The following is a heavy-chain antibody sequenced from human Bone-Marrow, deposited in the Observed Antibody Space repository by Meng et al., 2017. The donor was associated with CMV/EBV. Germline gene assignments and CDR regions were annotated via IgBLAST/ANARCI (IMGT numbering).Heavy chain of an antibody. V-gene: IGHV3-48*03. Sequence: GESLKISCAASGFTFSSYEMNWVRQAPGKGLEWVSYISSSGSTIYYADSVKGRFTISRDNSKNTLYLQMNSLRAEDTAVYYCAKDAHTIFGGLQFDPWGQGTLVTVSS. D-gene: IGHD3-3*01. CDR2: ISSSGSTI. J-gene: IGHJ5*02. CDR3: AKDAHTIFGGLQFDP. CDR1: GFTFSSYE.